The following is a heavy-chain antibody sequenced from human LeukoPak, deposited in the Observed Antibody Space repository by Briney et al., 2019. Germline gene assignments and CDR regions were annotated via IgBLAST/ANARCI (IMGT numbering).Heavy chain of an antibody. D-gene: IGHD3-22*01. CDR3: ARDSYYYDDRGSHYYGIDV. Sequence: GGSLRLSCGASGFTFSSYWMHWARQAPGKGLVWVSRIKSDGSRTDYADSVKGRFIISRDNAKNTLYLQMSSLRVEDTAVYSCARDSYYYDDRGSHYYGIDVWGHGTTVTVSS. J-gene: IGHJ6*02. CDR2: IKSDGSRT. CDR1: GFTFSSYW. V-gene: IGHV3-74*01.